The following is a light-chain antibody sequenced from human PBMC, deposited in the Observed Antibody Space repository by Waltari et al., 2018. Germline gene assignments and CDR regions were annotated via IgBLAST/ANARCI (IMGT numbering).Light chain of an antibody. CDR3: QQSYSPPPIT. Sequence: DIRLTQSPSHLSASVGDRVTITCRASQDVQKYLNWYQQKPGKAPKLLIYAGSSLQSGVPSRFSGSGFGTDFTRTITSLQPEDFGSYYCQQSYSPPPITFGQGTRLEIK. J-gene: IGKJ5*01. CDR1: QDVQKY. V-gene: IGKV1-39*01. CDR2: AGS.